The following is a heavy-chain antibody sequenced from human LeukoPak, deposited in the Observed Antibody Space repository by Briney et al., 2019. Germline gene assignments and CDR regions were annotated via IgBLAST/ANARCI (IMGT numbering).Heavy chain of an antibody. Sequence: ASVKVSCKVSGYTLTELSMHWVRQAPGKGLEWMGGFDPEDGETIYAQKFQGRVTMTEDTSTDTAYMELSSLRSEDTAVYYCATAHRYSSSWYLFDYWGQGTLVTVSS. V-gene: IGHV1-24*01. CDR2: FDPEDGET. D-gene: IGHD6-13*01. J-gene: IGHJ4*02. CDR1: GYTLTELS. CDR3: ATAHRYSSSWYLFDY.